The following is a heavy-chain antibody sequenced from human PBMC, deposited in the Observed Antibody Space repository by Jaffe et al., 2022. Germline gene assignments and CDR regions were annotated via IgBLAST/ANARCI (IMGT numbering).Heavy chain of an antibody. CDR1: GFTFSSYS. CDR3: ARAKEEINLRPYAFDI. CDR2: IGVSSSFI. J-gene: IGHJ3*02. V-gene: IGHV3-21*06. Sequence: EVQLVESGGGLVKPGGSLRLSCAASGFTFSSYSMNWVRRAPGKGLEWVSSIGVSSSFIYYGDSVKGRFTISRDNAKNSLYLQMNSLRAEDTAVYYCARAKEEINLRPYAFDIWGQGTMVTVSS.